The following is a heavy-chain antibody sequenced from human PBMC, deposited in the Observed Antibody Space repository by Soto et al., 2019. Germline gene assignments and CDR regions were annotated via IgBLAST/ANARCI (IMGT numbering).Heavy chain of an antibody. Sequence: EVQLVEAGGDLVQPGGSLRLSCAASGFTFSNHWMSWARQAPGKGLQWVATIAHDGSKSYYVDYVKGRFTISRDNADNSLFLQLNRLRVEDTAVYYCSRVALAGRGTESWGQGTLVTVSS. CDR1: GFTFSNHW. D-gene: IGHD6-19*01. V-gene: IGHV3-7*04. J-gene: IGHJ5*02. CDR2: IAHDGSKS. CDR3: SRVALAGRGTES.